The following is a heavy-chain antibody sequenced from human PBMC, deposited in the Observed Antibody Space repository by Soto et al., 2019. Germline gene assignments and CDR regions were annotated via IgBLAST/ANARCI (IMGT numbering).Heavy chain of an antibody. V-gene: IGHV1-69*01. CDR1: GGTFDNFI. Sequence: QVQVVQSGAEVKEPGSSVRVSCKASGGTFDNFIMNWVRQTPGQGLEWMGGIVPMLGTPTYAEKFKGRVTISATGSTSTMYMEVTSLRSEDTAIYYCARNGTYSSSLSQYSGMDVWGQGTTVTVSS. D-gene: IGHD1-26*01. CDR3: ARNGTYSSSLSQYSGMDV. CDR2: IVPMLGTP. J-gene: IGHJ6*02.